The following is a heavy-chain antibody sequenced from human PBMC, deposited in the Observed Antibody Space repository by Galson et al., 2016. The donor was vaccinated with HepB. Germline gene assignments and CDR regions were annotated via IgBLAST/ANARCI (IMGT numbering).Heavy chain of an antibody. D-gene: IGHD3-3*01. J-gene: IGHJ6*02. CDR2: IIPGFGTP. Sequence: SVKVSCTGSGGTFSKDAITWVRQAPGQGPEWMGGIIPGFGTPNYAQKFQGRVTITADESTSTAYMEVRSLRAEDTAVYYCARERGYSMISIFGVATEGFGMDVWGQGTTVTVSS. CDR3: ARERGYSMISIFGVATEGFGMDV. V-gene: IGHV1-69*13. CDR1: GGTFSKDA.